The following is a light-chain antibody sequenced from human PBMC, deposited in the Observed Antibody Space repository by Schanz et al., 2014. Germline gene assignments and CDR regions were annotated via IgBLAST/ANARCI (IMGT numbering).Light chain of an antibody. V-gene: IGLV1-51*01. J-gene: IGLJ3*02. Sequence: QSVLTQPPLVSAAPGQKGTISCSGSSSNIGNNYVSWYQQLPGTAPKLLIYDNNKRPSGIPDRLSGSNSGTSATLGITGLQSGDEADYYCSPYTSSNTGVFGGGTKLTVL. CDR3: SPYTSSNTGV. CDR1: SSNIGNNY. CDR2: DNN.